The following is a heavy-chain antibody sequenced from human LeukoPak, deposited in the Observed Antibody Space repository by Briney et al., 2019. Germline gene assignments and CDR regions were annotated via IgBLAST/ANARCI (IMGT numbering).Heavy chain of an antibody. Sequence: GGSLRLSCAASGFTFSDYYMSWIRQAPGKGLEWVPYISSSGSTIYYADSVKGRFTISRDNAKNSLYLQMNSLRAEDTAVYYCARRTTNYYYYYMDVWGKGTTVTVSS. V-gene: IGHV3-11*04. CDR2: ISSSGSTI. CDR1: GFTFSDYY. D-gene: IGHD1-1*01. J-gene: IGHJ6*03. CDR3: ARRTTNYYYYYMDV.